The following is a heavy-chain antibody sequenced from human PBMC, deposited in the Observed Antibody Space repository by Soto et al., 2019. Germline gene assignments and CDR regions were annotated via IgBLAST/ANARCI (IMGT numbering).Heavy chain of an antibody. V-gene: IGHV3-49*04. D-gene: IGHD3-22*01. CDR2: VRSKAYGGAA. Sequence: EVHLVESGGGLVQPGRSLRLSCTGSGFTFGDYGVSWVRQAPGKGLEWVGFVRSKAYGGAAENAASLKGRFTISRDDSKNIAYLQMNSLKTEDTAVYYCAREGFGYDSSGYYFDYWGQGTLVTVSS. CDR3: AREGFGYDSSGYYFDY. CDR1: GFTFGDYG. J-gene: IGHJ4*02.